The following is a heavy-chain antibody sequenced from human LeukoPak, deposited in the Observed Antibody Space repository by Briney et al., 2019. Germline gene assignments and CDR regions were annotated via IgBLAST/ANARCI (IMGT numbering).Heavy chain of an antibody. CDR2: INPSGGST. D-gene: IGHD1-1*01. V-gene: IGHV1-46*01. CDR1: GYTFTNYY. Sequence: ASVKVSCKASGYTFTNYYMHWVRQAPGQGLEWMGIINPSGGSTSYAQKFQGRVTMTRDTSTRTVYMELSSLRSEDTAVYYCARDRGGTVDLWGRGTLVTVSS. CDR3: ARDRGGTVDL. J-gene: IGHJ2*01.